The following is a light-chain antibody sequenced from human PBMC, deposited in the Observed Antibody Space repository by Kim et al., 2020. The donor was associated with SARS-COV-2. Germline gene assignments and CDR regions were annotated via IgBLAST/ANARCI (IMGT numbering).Light chain of an antibody. V-gene: IGKV3-20*01. Sequence: PWTRATLSCRASQSVSSSYLAWYQQTPGQAPRLLIYGASSRATGIPDRFSGSGSGTDFTLTISRLEPEDFAVYYCQQYGSSPPITFGQGTRLEIK. CDR1: QSVSSSY. CDR2: GAS. J-gene: IGKJ5*01. CDR3: QQYGSSPPIT.